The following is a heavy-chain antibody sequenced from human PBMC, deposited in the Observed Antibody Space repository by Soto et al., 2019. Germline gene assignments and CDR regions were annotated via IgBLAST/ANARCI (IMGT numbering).Heavy chain of an antibody. V-gene: IGHV3-7*01. CDR1: GFTFSSYW. CDR2: IKQDGSEK. D-gene: IGHD4-17*01. CDR3: ARVGSTVTYTPAFDI. Sequence: PGGSLRLSCAASGFTFSSYWMSWVRQAPGKGLEWVANIKQDGSEKYYVDSVKGRFTISRDNAKNSLYLQMNSLRAEDTAVYYCARVGSTVTYTPAFDIWGQGTMVTVSS. J-gene: IGHJ3*02.